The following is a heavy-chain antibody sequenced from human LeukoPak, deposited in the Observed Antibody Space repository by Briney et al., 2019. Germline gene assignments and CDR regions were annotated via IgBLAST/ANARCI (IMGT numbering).Heavy chain of an antibody. V-gene: IGHV1-2*02. CDR2: INPNNGGT. Sequence: ASVKVSCKASGYTFTGYYMHWVRQAPGQALEWMGWINPNNGGTNYAQKFQGRVTMTRDTSISTAYMEVRRLRSDDTAVYYCAREGVAFDIWGQGTMVTVSS. CDR3: AREGVAFDI. D-gene: IGHD3-16*01. CDR1: GYTFTGYY. J-gene: IGHJ3*02.